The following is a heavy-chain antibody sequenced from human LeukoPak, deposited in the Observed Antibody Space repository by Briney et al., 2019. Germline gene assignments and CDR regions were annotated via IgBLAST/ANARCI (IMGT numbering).Heavy chain of an antibody. Sequence: PGGSLRLSCAASGFTFSDYYMSWIRQAPGKGLEWVSYISSSGSTIYYADSVKGRFTISRDNAKNSLYLQMNSLRAEDTAVYYCARARPSYSSGWYGAFDIWGQGTMVTVSS. J-gene: IGHJ3*02. CDR3: ARARPSYSSGWYGAFDI. CDR2: ISSSGSTI. V-gene: IGHV3-11*01. CDR1: GFTFSDYY. D-gene: IGHD6-19*01.